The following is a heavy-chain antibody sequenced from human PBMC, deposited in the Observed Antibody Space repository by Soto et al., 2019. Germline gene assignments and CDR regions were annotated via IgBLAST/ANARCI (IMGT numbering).Heavy chain of an antibody. Sequence: QVQLVQSGAEVKKPGSSVKVSCKASGGTFSSYAISWVRQAPGQGLEWMGGIIPIFGTANYAQKFQGRVTITADESTSTAYMELSSLRSEDTAVYYCAGDYDSSGYYYGNWFDPWGQGTLVTVSS. CDR2: IIPIFGTA. V-gene: IGHV1-69*01. J-gene: IGHJ5*02. D-gene: IGHD3-22*01. CDR1: GGTFSSYA. CDR3: AGDYDSSGYYYGNWFDP.